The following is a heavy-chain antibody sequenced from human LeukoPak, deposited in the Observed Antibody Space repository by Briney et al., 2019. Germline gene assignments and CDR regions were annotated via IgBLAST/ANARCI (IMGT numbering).Heavy chain of an antibody. V-gene: IGHV4-30-4*01. Sequence: SETLSLTCTVSGGSISSGDYYWSWIRQPPGKGLEWIGYIYYSGSTYYNPSLKSRVTISVDTSKNQFSLKLSSVTAADTAVYYCARDTHEYGSGSYYDDTFDSWGQGTLVTVSS. CDR1: GGSISSGDYY. D-gene: IGHD3-10*01. J-gene: IGHJ3*02. CDR2: IYYSGST. CDR3: ARDTHEYGSGSYYDDTFDS.